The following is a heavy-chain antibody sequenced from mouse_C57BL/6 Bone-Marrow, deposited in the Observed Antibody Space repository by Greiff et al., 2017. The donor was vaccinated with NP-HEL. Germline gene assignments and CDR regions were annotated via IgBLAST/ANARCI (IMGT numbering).Heavy chain of an antibody. CDR3: ARTYYDYTGYFDV. D-gene: IGHD2-4*01. CDR2: IYPGSGNT. Sequence: QVQLQQSGPELVKPGASVKISCKASGYSFTSYYIHWVKQRPGQGLEWIGWIYPGSGNTKYNEKFKGEATLTADTSSSTAYMQLSSLTSEDSAVYYCARTYYDYTGYFDVWGTGTTVTVSS. J-gene: IGHJ1*03. V-gene: IGHV1-66*01. CDR1: GYSFTSYY.